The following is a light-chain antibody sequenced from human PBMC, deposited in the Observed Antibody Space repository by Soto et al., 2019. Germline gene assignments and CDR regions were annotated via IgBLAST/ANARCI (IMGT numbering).Light chain of an antibody. V-gene: IGKV3-20*01. CDR3: HHFGSLPET. J-gene: IGKJ1*01. CDR2: SAS. Sequence: EVVLTQSPGTLSLSPGERVTLSCRASQSVASSYLAWYQQKPGRAPRLLFYSASSRATGIPDRFSGSGSGTDFTLTISRLEPEDFVVYYCHHFGSLPETFGQGTNVE. CDR1: QSVASSY.